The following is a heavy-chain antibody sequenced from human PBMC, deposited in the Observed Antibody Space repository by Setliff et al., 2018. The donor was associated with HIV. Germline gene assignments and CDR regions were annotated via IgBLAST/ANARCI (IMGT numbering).Heavy chain of an antibody. CDR2: IHHSGTA. CDR1: GGSITRTPYY. D-gene: IGHD5-12*01. V-gene: IGHV4-39*07. J-gene: IGHJ4*02. CDR3: ARSTPSVGYISEH. Sequence: PSETLSLTCTVSGGSITRTPYYWGWIRQPPGKGLEWIGSIHHSGTAYDNPSLKSRVTLSVDTSKNQFSLSLTSVTAADAAVYYCARSTPSVGYISEHWGQGTLVTVSS.